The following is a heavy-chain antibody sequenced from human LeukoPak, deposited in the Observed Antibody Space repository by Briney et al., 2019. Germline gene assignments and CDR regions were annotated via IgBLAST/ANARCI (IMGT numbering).Heavy chain of an antibody. Sequence: PGGSLRPSCAASGFTVSSNYMSWVRQAPGKGLEWVSVIYSGGSTYYADSVKGRFTISRDNSKNTLYLQMNSLRAEDTAVYYCARGEPFDYWGQGTLVTVSS. CDR1: GFTVSSNY. CDR3: ARGEPFDY. J-gene: IGHJ4*02. V-gene: IGHV3-53*01. CDR2: IYSGGST.